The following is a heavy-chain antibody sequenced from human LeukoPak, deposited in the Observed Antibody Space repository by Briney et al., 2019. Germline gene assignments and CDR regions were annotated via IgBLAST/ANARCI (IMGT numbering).Heavy chain of an antibody. CDR2: IYYSGST. CDR1: GGSISSYY. D-gene: IGHD6-19*01. J-gene: IGHJ4*02. Sequence: SETLSLTCTVSGGSISSYYWSWIRQPPGKGLEWIGYIYYSGSTNYNPSLKSRVTISVDTSKNQFSLKLSSVTAADTAVYFCARGSGWYFYWGQGTLVTSPQ. CDR3: ARGSGWYFY. V-gene: IGHV4-59*01.